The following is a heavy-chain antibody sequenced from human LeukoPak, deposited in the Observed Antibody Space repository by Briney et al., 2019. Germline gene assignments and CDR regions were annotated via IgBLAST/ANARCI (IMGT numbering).Heavy chain of an antibody. J-gene: IGHJ4*02. Sequence: SETLSLTCTVSGGSISSSSYYWGWIRQPPGKGLEWIGSIYYSGSTYYNPSLKSRVTIPVDTSKNQFSLKLSSVTDADTAVYYCARQQVEMATHFDYWGQGTLVTVSS. CDR2: IYYSGST. V-gene: IGHV4-39*01. D-gene: IGHD5-24*01. CDR1: GGSISSSSYY. CDR3: ARQQVEMATHFDY.